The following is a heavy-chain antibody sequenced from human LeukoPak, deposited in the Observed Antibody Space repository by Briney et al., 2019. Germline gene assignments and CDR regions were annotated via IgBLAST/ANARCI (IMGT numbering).Heavy chain of an antibody. Sequence: GESLKISCKGSGYSFTSYWIGWVRQMPGKGLEWMGIIYPGDSDTRYSPSFQGQVTISADKSISTAYLQWSSLRAEDTAVYYCARVRDGYNTDAFDIWGQGTMVTVSS. CDR3: ARVRDGYNTDAFDI. J-gene: IGHJ3*02. CDR2: IYPGDSDT. V-gene: IGHV5-51*01. D-gene: IGHD5-24*01. CDR1: GYSFTSYW.